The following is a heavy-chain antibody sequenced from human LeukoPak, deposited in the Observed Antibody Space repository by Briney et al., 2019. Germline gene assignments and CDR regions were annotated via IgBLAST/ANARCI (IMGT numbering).Heavy chain of an antibody. V-gene: IGHV3-23*01. CDR3: ARSRSSAWGGLGYYYMDV. J-gene: IGHJ6*03. CDR1: EFTFSNYA. Sequence: PGGSLRLSCAASEFTFSNYAMSWVRQAPGKGLEWVSAISGSGDSTYYADSVKGRFTISRDNSKNTLYLQMNSLRAEDTAIYYCARSRSSAWGGLGYYYMDVWGKGTTVTVSS. D-gene: IGHD6-19*01. CDR2: ISGSGDST.